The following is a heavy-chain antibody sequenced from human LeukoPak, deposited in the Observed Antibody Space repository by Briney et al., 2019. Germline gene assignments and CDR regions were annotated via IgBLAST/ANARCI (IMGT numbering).Heavy chain of an antibody. D-gene: IGHD6-6*01. J-gene: IGHJ6*03. CDR2: ISSKAYGRTT. CDR1: GFTFGDYA. V-gene: IGHV3-49*03. Sequence: PGGALRLSCTASGFTFGDYAMSWFRQAPGKGLEWVGFISSKAYGRTTEYAASVKGRFTISRDDSKSIAYLQMNSLKTENTAVYYSSSSPGGYYYMDVWGKGTTVTVSS. CDR3: SSSPGGYYYMDV.